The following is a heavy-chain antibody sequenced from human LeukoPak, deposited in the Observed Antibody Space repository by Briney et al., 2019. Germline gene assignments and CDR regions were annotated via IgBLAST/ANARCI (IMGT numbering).Heavy chain of an antibody. CDR2: ISHSGIT. CDR3: TRQSGTVTPIDY. D-gene: IGHD4-17*01. CDR1: SGSLSGYS. Sequence: PSETLSLTCAVSSGSLSGYSWGWIRQPPGKGLEWVGEISHSGITNYNASLKSRVTISLNKSEIQFSLMLSSVTAADTAVYYCTRQSGTVTPIDYWSQGTLFTVSS. J-gene: IGHJ4*02. V-gene: IGHV4-34*01.